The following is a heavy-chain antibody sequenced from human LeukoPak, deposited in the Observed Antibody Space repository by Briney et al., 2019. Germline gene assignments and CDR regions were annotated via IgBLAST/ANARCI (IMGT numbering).Heavy chain of an antibody. Sequence: GGSLRLSCAASGFTFRNYAMSWFRQAPGEGLEWVSVISGSGGSTYYADSVKGRFTISRDNSKNTLYLQMNSLRAEDTAVYYCVKVLSSAPGASFDYWGQGTLVTVSS. V-gene: IGHV3-23*01. D-gene: IGHD6-6*01. CDR2: ISGSGGST. CDR1: GFTFRNYA. J-gene: IGHJ4*02. CDR3: VKVLSSAPGASFDY.